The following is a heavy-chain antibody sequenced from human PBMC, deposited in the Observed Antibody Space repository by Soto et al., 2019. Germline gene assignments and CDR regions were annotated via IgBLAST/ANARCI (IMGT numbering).Heavy chain of an antibody. J-gene: IGHJ1*01. CDR3: AHSRSGYPGGVEYFQH. V-gene: IGHV2-70*12. D-gene: IGHD5-12*01. CDR1: GFSLSTSGMC. CDR2: IDWDDDK. Sequence: SGPTLVNPTQTLTLTCTFSGFSLSTSGMCVSWIRQPPGKALEWLARIDWDDDKYYSTSLKTRPTITKDTSKNQVVLTMTNMDPVDTATYYCAHSRSGYPGGVEYFQHWGQGTLVTVSS.